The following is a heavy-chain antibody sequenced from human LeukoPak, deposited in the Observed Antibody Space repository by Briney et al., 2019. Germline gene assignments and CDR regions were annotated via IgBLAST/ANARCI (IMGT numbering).Heavy chain of an antibody. V-gene: IGHV3-74*01. CDR2: INSDGRRT. Sequence: GGALRLSCAASGFALSSYWMHWVRQAPGQGLVWVSRINSDGRRTSYADSVEGRFTISRDNAKNTLYLQMNSLRDEDTTVYYCARAKSGTTELLDYWGQGTLVTVSS. CDR1: GFALSSYW. D-gene: IGHD1-1*01. CDR3: ARAKSGTTELLDY. J-gene: IGHJ4*02.